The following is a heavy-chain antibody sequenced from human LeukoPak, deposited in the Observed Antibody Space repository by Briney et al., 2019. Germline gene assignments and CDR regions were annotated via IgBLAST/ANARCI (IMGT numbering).Heavy chain of an antibody. CDR3: ARDGYCSSTSCYDAFDI. D-gene: IGHD2-2*01. V-gene: IGHV3-9*01. CDR1: GFTFDDYA. CDR2: LSWNSGSI. J-gene: IGHJ3*02. Sequence: GGSLRLSCAASGFTFDDYAMHWVRQAPGKGLEWVSGLSWNSGSIGYADSVKGRFTISRDNAKNSLYLQMNSLRAEDTAVYYCARDGYCSSTSCYDAFDIWGQGSMVTVSS.